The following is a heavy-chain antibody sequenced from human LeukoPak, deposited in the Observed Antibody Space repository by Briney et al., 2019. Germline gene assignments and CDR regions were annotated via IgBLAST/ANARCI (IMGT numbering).Heavy chain of an antibody. D-gene: IGHD6-13*01. V-gene: IGHV3-21*01. J-gene: IGHJ4*02. CDR2: ISSSSSYI. CDR3: ARGLAAAGRGGVFDY. CDR1: GFTFSSYS. Sequence: KAGGSLRLSCAASGFTFSSYSMKWVRQAPGKGLEWVSSISSSSSYIYYADSVKGRFTISRDNAKNSLYLQMNSLRAEDTAVYYCARGLAAAGRGGVFDYWGQGTLVTVSS.